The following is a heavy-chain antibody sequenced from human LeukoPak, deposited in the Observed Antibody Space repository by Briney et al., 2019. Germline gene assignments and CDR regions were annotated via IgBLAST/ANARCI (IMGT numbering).Heavy chain of an antibody. Sequence: SETLSLTCTVSGGSISTSYYYWGWIRQPPGKGLEWIGNIHNSESTYYNPSLKSRVTISVDTFKNQFSLKLSSVTAADTAVYYCARQVTFGYAYAYYFAYWGQGSLSPSPQ. CDR3: ARQVTFGYAYAYYFAY. J-gene: IGHJ4*02. CDR1: GGSISTSYYY. V-gene: IGHV4-39*01. D-gene: IGHD5-18*01. CDR2: IHNSEST.